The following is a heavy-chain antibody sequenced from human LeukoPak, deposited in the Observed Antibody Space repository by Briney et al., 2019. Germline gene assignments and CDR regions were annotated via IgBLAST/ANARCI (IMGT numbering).Heavy chain of an antibody. CDR1: GGSISSYY. CDR2: IYYSGST. D-gene: IGHD3-22*01. CDR3: ARVSYYDSSGYYHYGMDV. J-gene: IGHJ6*02. V-gene: IGHV4-59*08. Sequence: SETLSLTCTVSGGSISSYYWSWIRQPPGKGLEWIGYIYYSGSTYYNPSLKSRVTISVDTSKNQFSLKLSSVTAADTAVYYCARVSYYDSSGYYHYGMDVWGQGTTVTVSS.